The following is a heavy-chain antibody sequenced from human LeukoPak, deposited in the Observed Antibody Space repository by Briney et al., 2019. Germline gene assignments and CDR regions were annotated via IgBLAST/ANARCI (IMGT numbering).Heavy chain of an antibody. J-gene: IGHJ5*02. CDR3: ARGQPPPPFSSIAARSGFDP. D-gene: IGHD6-6*01. V-gene: IGHV1-46*01. CDR2: INPSGGST. Sequence: ASVKVSCKASGYTFTSYYKHWVRQAPGQGLEWMGIINPSGGSTSYAQKFQGRVTMTRDTSTSTVYMELSSLRSEDTAVYYCARGQPPPPFSSIAARSGFDPWGQGTLVTVSS. CDR1: GYTFTSYY.